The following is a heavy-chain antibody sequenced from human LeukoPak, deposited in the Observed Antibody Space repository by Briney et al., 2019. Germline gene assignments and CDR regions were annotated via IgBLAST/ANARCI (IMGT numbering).Heavy chain of an antibody. Sequence: PSETLSLTCTVSGGSISSHYWSCIRQPAGKGLEWIGRIYTSGSTNYNPSLKSRVTMSVDTSKNQFSLKLSSVTAADTAVYYCARRAAAGRCFDYWGQGTLVTVSS. J-gene: IGHJ4*02. CDR1: GGSISSHY. V-gene: IGHV4-4*07. CDR2: IYTSGST. CDR3: ARRAAAGRCFDY. D-gene: IGHD6-13*01.